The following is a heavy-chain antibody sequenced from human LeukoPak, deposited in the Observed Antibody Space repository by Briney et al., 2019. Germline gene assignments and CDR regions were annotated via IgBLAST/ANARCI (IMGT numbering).Heavy chain of an antibody. D-gene: IGHD1-26*01. V-gene: IGHV3-23*01. CDR3: GSSGLRIVGASKGLSD. CDR1: GFTFSSYA. J-gene: IGHJ4*02. Sequence: GGSLRLSCAVSGFTFSSYAMSWVRQAPGKGLEWVSVINNSGGSTYYSDSVNGRFTLSRDNSKNTLYLQMNSLRAEDTAVYYCGSSGLRIVGASKGLSDWGQGSLATVSS. CDR2: INNSGGST.